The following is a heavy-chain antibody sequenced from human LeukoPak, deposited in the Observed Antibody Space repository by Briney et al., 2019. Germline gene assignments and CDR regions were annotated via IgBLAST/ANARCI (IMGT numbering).Heavy chain of an antibody. V-gene: IGHV4-59*01. CDR3: ARDPSNYYDSSGYFDY. J-gene: IGHJ4*02. Sequence: SETLSLTCTVSGGSISSYYWSWIQQPPGKGLEWIGYIYYSGSTNYNPSLKSRVTISVDTSKNQFSLKLSSVTAADTAVYYCARDPSNYYDSSGYFDYWGQGTLVTVSS. CDR1: GGSISSYY. CDR2: IYYSGST. D-gene: IGHD3-22*01.